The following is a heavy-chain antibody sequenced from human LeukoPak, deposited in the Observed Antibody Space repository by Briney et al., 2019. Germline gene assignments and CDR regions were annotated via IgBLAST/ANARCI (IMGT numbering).Heavy chain of an antibody. Sequence: GGSLRLSCAASGFTFDDYAMHWVRQAPGKGLEWVSGISWNSGSIGYADSVKGRFTISRDNAKNSLYLQMNSLRAEDMALYYCAKGGSSSWYFVGWFDPWGQGTLVTVSS. D-gene: IGHD6-13*01. J-gene: IGHJ5*02. V-gene: IGHV3-9*03. CDR1: GFTFDDYA. CDR3: AKGGSSSWYFVGWFDP. CDR2: ISWNSGSI.